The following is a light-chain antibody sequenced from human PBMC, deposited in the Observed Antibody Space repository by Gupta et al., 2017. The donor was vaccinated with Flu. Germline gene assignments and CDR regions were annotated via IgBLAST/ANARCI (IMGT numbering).Light chain of an antibody. Sequence: QSALTQPASVSGSPGQSIIISCTGTTSDIGFDIYISWYQQHPGKAPKLLSFEVNNRPSGVSNRFSGSKSDTTASLTISGLQPEDEAVYYCSSFTQTNARVFGGGTKVTVL. J-gene: IGLJ3*02. V-gene: IGLV2-14*03. CDR3: SSFTQTNARV. CDR1: TSDIGFDIY. CDR2: EVN.